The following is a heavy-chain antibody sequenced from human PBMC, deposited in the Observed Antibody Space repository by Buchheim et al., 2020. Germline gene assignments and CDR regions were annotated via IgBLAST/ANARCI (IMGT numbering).Heavy chain of an antibody. J-gene: IGHJ4*02. Sequence: EVQLVESGGGLVQPGGSLRLSCAASGFSFSSHWMSWVRQAPGKGLEWVAKIKNDGSDKWYVDSVKGRFTISKDNAENSLFLQMNSLRAEDMAVYYCVRDHWFSFDYWGQGTL. CDR1: GFSFSSHW. V-gene: IGHV3-7*01. CDR3: VRDHWFSFDY. CDR2: IKNDGSDK. D-gene: IGHD3-9*01.